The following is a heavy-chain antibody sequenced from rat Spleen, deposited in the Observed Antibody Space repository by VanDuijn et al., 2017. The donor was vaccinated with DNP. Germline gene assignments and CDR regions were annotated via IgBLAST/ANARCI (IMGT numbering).Heavy chain of an antibody. CDR3: ARHGRRVFDY. Sequence: EVQLVESGGGLVQPGRSMKLSCAASGFAFSIFPMAWVRQAPKKGLEWVATISSRGSRTYYPDSVKGRFSVSRDNAKSTLYLQMNSLRSEDMATYYCARHGRRVFDYWGQGVMVTVSS. D-gene: IGHD1-11*01. V-gene: IGHV5-46*01. J-gene: IGHJ2*01. CDR2: ISSRGSRT. CDR1: GFAFSIFP.